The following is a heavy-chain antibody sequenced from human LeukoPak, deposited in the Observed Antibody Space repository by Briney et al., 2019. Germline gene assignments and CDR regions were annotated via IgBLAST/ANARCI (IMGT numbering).Heavy chain of an antibody. J-gene: IGHJ5*02. V-gene: IGHV1-2*02. CDR2: INPNSGGT. CDR1: GYTFTGYY. D-gene: IGHD2-2*01. Sequence: ASVKVSCKASGYTFTGYYMHWVRQAPGQGLEWMGWINPNSGGTNYAQKFQGRVTMTRDTSISTAYMELSRLRSDDMAVYYCARDKVPAAILNWFDPWGQGTLVTVSS. CDR3: ARDKVPAAILNWFDP.